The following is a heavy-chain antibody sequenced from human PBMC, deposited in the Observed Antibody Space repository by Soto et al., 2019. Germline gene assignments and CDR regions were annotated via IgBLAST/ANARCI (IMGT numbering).Heavy chain of an antibody. J-gene: IGHJ6*02. Sequence: SPPLSLTWAISGDIVSSNSATWHWISQSPSRGLEWLVRIYYRSNWYTDYATSVKSRITIKSDPSKNQVSLQLNSVTPEDTAIYYCAASIFYYGMDVWGQGTTVTVSS. CDR1: GDIVSSNSAT. CDR3: AASIFYYGMDV. CDR2: IYYRSNWYT. V-gene: IGHV6-1*01.